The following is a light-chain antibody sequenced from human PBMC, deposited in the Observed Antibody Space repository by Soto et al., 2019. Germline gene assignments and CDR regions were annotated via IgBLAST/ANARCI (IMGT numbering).Light chain of an antibody. J-gene: IGKJ2*01. V-gene: IGKV1-33*01. CDR2: DAS. Sequence: IQMTQSPSSLSASVGDRVTITCQASRDIDNYLNWYQQKPGKAPNLLIYDASNWETGVRLRFSGRRSGTHFTLTISSLQPEDIGTYYCHQYDNRPFTFGQGTKLETK. CDR3: HQYDNRPFT. CDR1: RDIDNY.